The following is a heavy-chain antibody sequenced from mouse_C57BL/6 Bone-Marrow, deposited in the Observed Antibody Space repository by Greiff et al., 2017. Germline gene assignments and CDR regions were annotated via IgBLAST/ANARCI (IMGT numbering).Heavy chain of an antibody. CDR2: IHPNSGSS. D-gene: IGHD1-1*01. V-gene: IGHV1-64*01. CDR3: ARGYYYGSRPY. CDR1: GYTFTSYW. J-gene: IGHJ2*01. Sequence: VQLQQPGAELVKPGASVKLSCKASGYTFTSYWTHWVKQRPGQGLEWIGMIHPNSGSSNYNEKFNSKATLTVDKSSSTAYMQHSSLTSEDAAVYYCARGYYYGSRPYWGQGTTLTVSS.